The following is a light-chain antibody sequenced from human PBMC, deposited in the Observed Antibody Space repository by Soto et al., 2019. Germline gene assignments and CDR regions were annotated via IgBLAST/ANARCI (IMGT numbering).Light chain of an antibody. CDR3: QQGHRGVT. CDR1: QNMRNY. J-gene: IGKJ4*01. CDR2: GAS. Sequence: DIQMPQSPSSLSASIGSRVSVTCRASQNMRNYLNWYQQKSGKAPKLLIYGASTLQRGVPSRFRGSGSGTDFTLTISSLESEDFATYYCQQGHRGVTFGGGTKVGIK. V-gene: IGKV1-39*01.